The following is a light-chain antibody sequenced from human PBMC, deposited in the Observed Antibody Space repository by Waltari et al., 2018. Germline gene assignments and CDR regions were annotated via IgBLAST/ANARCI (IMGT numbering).Light chain of an antibody. V-gene: IGLV2-14*03. J-gene: IGLJ2*01. Sequence: QSALTQPASVSGSPGQSITISCTGTSNDVGGYKYVSWYQQHPGKAPKFLIYDGNNRPSGVSKRFSGSKSGNTASLTISGLQAEDEADYFCSSYTSSTSVIFGGGTKVTVL. CDR1: SNDVGGYKY. CDR3: SSYTSSTSVI. CDR2: DGN.